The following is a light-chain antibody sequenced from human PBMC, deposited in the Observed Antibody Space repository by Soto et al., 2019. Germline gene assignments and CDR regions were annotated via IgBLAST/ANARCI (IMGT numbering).Light chain of an antibody. CDR2: GAS. J-gene: IGKJ2*01. V-gene: IGKV3-15*01. CDR3: QQYNNWPPVT. CDR1: QSVSNN. Sequence: EIVMTQSPATLSVSPGERATLSCRASQSVSNNLAWYQQKPGQTPRPLIYGASTRATGIPVRFSGSGSGTEFTLTISSLQSEDFAVYYCQQYNNWPPVTFGQGTKLDIK.